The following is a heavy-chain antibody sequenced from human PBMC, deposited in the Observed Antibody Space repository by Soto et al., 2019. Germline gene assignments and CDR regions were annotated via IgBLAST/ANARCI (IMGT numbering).Heavy chain of an antibody. CDR3: ARAGDIVVVPAALHHHYYGRDP. CDR1: GYTFTSYY. CDR2: INPSGGST. D-gene: IGHD2-2*02. V-gene: IGHV1-46*01. Sequence: AXVKVSCKASGYTFTSYYMHWVRQAPGQGLEWMGIINPSGGSTSYAQKFQGRVTMTRDTSTSTVYMELSSLRSEDTAVYYCARAGDIVVVPAALHHHYYGRDPWGPRTPATVSS. J-gene: IGHJ6*02.